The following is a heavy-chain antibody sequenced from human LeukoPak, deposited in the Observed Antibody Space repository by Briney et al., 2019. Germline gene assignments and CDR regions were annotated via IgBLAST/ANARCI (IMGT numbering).Heavy chain of an antibody. V-gene: IGHV4-30-2*01. J-gene: IGHJ3*02. CDR2: IYHSGST. CDR1: GGSISSGGYY. Sequence: SETLSLTCTVSGGSISSGGYYWSWIRQPPGKGLEWIGYIYHSGSTYYNPSLKSRVTISVDTSKNQFSLKLSSVTAADTAVYYCARDLYSSSWYEAFDIWGQGTMVTVSS. D-gene: IGHD6-13*01. CDR3: ARDLYSSSWYEAFDI.